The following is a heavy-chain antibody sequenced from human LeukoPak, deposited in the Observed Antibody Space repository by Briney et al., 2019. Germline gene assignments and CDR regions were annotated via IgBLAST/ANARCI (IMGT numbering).Heavy chain of an antibody. CDR2: IYYSGST. V-gene: IGHV4-59*08. D-gene: IGHD2-2*01. Sequence: SETLSLTCTVPGGSISGYYWTWIRQPPGKGLEWIGYIYYSGSTNYNPSLKSRVTISVDASKNQFSLNLSSVTAADTAVYYCARHPIYCSSTSCYGMDVWGQGTTVTVSS. CDR1: GGSISGYY. J-gene: IGHJ6*02. CDR3: ARHPIYCSSTSCYGMDV.